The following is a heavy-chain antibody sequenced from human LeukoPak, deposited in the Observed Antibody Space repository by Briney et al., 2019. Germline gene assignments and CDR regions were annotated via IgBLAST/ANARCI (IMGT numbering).Heavy chain of an antibody. J-gene: IGHJ4*02. D-gene: IGHD3-3*01. CDR2: IKPDGTTK. CDR1: GFPFSSYS. Sequence: GGSLRVSCAASGFPFSSYSMTWVRQAPGKGLEWVANIKPDGTTKFYVDSVKGRFTISRDNAKNSLYLQMNSLRAEDTAVYYCARESRFLAPDYWGQGTLVTVSS. CDR3: ARESRFLAPDY. V-gene: IGHV3-7*03.